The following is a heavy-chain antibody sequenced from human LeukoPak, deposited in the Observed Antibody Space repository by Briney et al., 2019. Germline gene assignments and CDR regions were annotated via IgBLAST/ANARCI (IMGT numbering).Heavy chain of an antibody. CDR3: ARVGSSSWYRLAPKSYYFDY. V-gene: IGHV4-59*01. J-gene: IGHJ4*02. CDR1: GGPISSYY. D-gene: IGHD6-13*01. Sequence: PSETLSLTGTVSGGPISSYYWSWIRQPPGKGLEWIGYIYYSGNTNYNPSLNSRVTISVDTSKNQFSLKLSSVTAADTAVYYCARVGSSSWYRLAPKSYYFDYWGQGTLVTVSS. CDR2: IYYSGNT.